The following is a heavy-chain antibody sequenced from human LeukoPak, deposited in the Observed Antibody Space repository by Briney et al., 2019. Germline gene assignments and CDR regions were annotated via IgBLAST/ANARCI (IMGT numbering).Heavy chain of an antibody. J-gene: IGHJ4*02. CDR1: GGSFTGYS. Sequence: SETLSLTCAVYGGSFTGYSWNWIRQPPGKGLEWIGEIYHSGSTNYNPSLKSRVTISLDTSKNQFSLKLRSVTAADTAVYYCARVTAMGSLDYWGQGTLVTVSS. D-gene: IGHD5-18*01. CDR3: ARVTAMGSLDY. CDR2: IYHSGST. V-gene: IGHV4-34*01.